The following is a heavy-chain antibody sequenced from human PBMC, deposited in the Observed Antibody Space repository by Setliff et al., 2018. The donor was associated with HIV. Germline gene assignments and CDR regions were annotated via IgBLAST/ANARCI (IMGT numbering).Heavy chain of an antibody. CDR1: GGSISGYH. CDR3: ARSPSYRSSWEYYFDY. J-gene: IGHJ4*02. Sequence: NPSETLSLTCTVSGGSISGYHRNWLRQTPGKGLEWIGYVYTSRGTNYNHSLRTRVIISVDTSNQFSLKLSSVTAADAAVYYCARSPSYRSSWEYYFDYWGQGILVTVSS. D-gene: IGHD6-13*01. CDR2: VYTSRGT. V-gene: IGHV4-4*09.